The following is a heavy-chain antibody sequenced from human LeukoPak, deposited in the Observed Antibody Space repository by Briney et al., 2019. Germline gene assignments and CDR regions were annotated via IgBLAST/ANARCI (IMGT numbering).Heavy chain of an antibody. Sequence: SVKVSCKASGGTFSSYAISWVRQAPGQGLEWMGGIIPIFGTANYAQKFQGRVTITADESTSTAYMELSSLRSEDTAMYYCARDGVGDFGAFDIWGQGTMVTVPS. CDR1: GGTFSSYA. D-gene: IGHD3-10*01. V-gene: IGHV1-69*01. CDR2: IIPIFGTA. J-gene: IGHJ3*02. CDR3: ARDGVGDFGAFDI.